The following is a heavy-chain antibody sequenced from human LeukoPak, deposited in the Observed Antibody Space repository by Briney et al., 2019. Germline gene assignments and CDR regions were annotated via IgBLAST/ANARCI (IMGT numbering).Heavy chain of an antibody. V-gene: IGHV3-33*06. D-gene: IGHD5-24*01. CDR2: IWYDGSNK. Sequence: GRSLRLSCAASGFTFSSYVMHWVRQAPGKGLEWVAVIWYDGSNKYYADSVKGRFIISRDNSKNTLYLQMNSLRAEDTAVYYCAKDPQTWLQSTFDYWGQGTLVTVSS. CDR1: GFTFSSYV. J-gene: IGHJ4*02. CDR3: AKDPQTWLQSTFDY.